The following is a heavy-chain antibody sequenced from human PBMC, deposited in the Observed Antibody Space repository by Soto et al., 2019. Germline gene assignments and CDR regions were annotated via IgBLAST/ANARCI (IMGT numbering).Heavy chain of an antibody. V-gene: IGHV1-69*01. D-gene: IGHD5-18*01. Sequence: QVQLVQSGAEVKKPGSSVKVSCKASGGTFSSYAISWVRQAPGQGLEWMGGIIPIFDTANYAQKFQGRVTITADESTSTAYMELSSLRSEDTAVYYCAIGPRAKTAMDLGSLYNWFDHWGQGTLVTVSS. CDR2: IIPIFDTA. CDR3: AIGPRAKTAMDLGSLYNWFDH. J-gene: IGHJ5*02. CDR1: GGTFSSYA.